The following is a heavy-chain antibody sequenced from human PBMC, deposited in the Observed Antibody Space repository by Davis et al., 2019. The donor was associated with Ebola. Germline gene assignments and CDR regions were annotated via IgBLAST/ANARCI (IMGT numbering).Heavy chain of an antibody. V-gene: IGHV4-30-2*01. CDR1: GGSINTGRS. D-gene: IGHD3-10*01. Sequence: MPSETLSLTCAVSGGSINTGRSWSWIRQPPGKGLEWIAYIYASGSTDYNPSLKSRVTISVDGSKNQFSLKLSSVTAADTAVYYLARGTLWFGESPTHYFDYWGQGTLVTVSS. J-gene: IGHJ4*02. CDR3: ARGTLWFGESPTHYFDY. CDR2: IYASGST.